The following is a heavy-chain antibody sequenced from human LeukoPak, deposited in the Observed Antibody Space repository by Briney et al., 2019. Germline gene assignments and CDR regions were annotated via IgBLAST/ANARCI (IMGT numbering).Heavy chain of an antibody. D-gene: IGHD3-10*01. CDR3: AREPDYGSGLFYYGLDV. V-gene: IGHV4-4*02. Sequence: SGTLSLTCAVSGGSISRARWWNWVRQPPGKGLEWIGGISHNGSTIYNVSLKSRVTISLDRSTNQVSLKLCSVTAADTAMYYCAREPDYGSGLFYYGLDVWGQGTTVTVSS. CDR2: ISHNGST. J-gene: IGHJ6*02. CDR1: GGSISRARW.